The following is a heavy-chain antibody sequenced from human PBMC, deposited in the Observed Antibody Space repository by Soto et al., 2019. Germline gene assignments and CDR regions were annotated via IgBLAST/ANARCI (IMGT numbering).Heavy chain of an antibody. CDR2: IGTSGKTI. V-gene: IGHV3-48*03. CDR3: ARDPAIYSGKFDYGLDV. Sequence: GGSLRLSCAVSGLTFSSYEMNWVRQAPGKGLEWVSYIGTSGKTIYYADSVRGRFTISRDNAKNSLYLQMNSLRAEDTAVYFCARDPAIYSGKFDYGLDVWGRGTTVNV. J-gene: IGHJ6*01. D-gene: IGHD4-4*01. CDR1: GLTFSSYE.